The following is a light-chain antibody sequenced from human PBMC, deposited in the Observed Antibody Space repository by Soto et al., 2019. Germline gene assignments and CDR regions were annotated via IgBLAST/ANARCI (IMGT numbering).Light chain of an antibody. CDR3: CACWSSPIFT. J-gene: IGKJ3*01. CDR2: DAS. CDR1: QSVSSSHSSY. V-gene: IGKV3-20*01. Sequence: EIVLTQSPGTLSLSPGERATLSCRASQSVSSSHSSYLAWYQQKPGQAPRLLIYDASSRATGIPDRFSGSGSATLFTFTTALLGPEALPEFYCCACWSSPIFTFGPAAKVH.